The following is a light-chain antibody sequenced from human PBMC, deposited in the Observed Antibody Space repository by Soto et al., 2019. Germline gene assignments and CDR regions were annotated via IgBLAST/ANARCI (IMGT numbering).Light chain of an antibody. Sequence: EIVLTQSPGTLSLSPGERATLSCRASQSVSGSYLAWYQQKPGRAPRLLIYGASSRATGIPDRFSGSGSGTDFTLTISRLEPEDFAVYYCQQYGSSPLITFGGGTKVEIK. CDR3: QQYGSSPLIT. CDR2: GAS. CDR1: QSVSGSY. J-gene: IGKJ4*01. V-gene: IGKV3-20*01.